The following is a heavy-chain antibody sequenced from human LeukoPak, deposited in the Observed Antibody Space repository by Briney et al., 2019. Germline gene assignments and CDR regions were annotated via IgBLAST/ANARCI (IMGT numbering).Heavy chain of an antibody. Sequence: GGSLRLSCAASGFTFSSYSMNWVRQAPGKGLEWVSSISSSSSYIYYADSVKGRLTISRDNAKNSLYLQMNSLRAEDTAVYYCAKEKVTYSGYDFWGQGTLVTVSS. CDR3: AKEKVTYSGYDF. D-gene: IGHD5-12*01. CDR2: ISSSSSYI. J-gene: IGHJ4*02. CDR1: GFTFSSYS. V-gene: IGHV3-21*01.